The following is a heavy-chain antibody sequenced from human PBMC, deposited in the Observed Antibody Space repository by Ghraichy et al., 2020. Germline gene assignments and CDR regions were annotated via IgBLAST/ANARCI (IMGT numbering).Heavy chain of an antibody. CDR2: MIAVFGTA. CDR3: VRDQGDYSDRYYFYNMEV. D-gene: IGHD4-17*01. CDR1: GDTFSSYA. J-gene: IGHJ6*02. V-gene: IGHV1-69*13. Sequence: SVKVSCKASGDTFSSYAISWVRQAPGQGLEWMGGMIAVFGTATYGQKFQGRATITADESTSTSYMELTDLTSEDMAVYYCVRDQGDYSDRYYFYNMEVWGLGTTVTVSS.